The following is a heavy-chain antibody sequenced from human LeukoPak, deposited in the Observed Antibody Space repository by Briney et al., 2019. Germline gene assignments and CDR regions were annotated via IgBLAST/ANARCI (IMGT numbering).Heavy chain of an antibody. CDR2: IEKDGGEK. CDR3: VRDGGTDWYDP. Sequence: GGSLRLSCVASGFTISHYWMTWVRQAPGKGLEWVANIEKDGGEKTYVDSVKGRFTISRDNGKNSIFLQMNSLRVEDMAIYYCVRDGGTDWYDPWGQGTLVSVSS. J-gene: IGHJ5*02. V-gene: IGHV3-7*01. CDR1: GFTISHYW. D-gene: IGHD3-16*01.